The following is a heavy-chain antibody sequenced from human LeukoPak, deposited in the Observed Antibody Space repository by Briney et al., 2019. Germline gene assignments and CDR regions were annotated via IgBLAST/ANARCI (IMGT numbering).Heavy chain of an antibody. Sequence: PGGSLRLSCATSRFTFSAYWMTWVRQAPGTGLEWVANIKPDGSEKSYLDFVRGRFTISRDNAKNSLDLQMNNLRVEDTALYYCARLSPASVRGVSYWYFDLWGRGTLVTVSS. J-gene: IGHJ2*01. CDR2: IKPDGSEK. CDR3: ARLSPASVRGVSYWYFDL. V-gene: IGHV3-7*01. D-gene: IGHD3-10*01. CDR1: RFTFSAYW.